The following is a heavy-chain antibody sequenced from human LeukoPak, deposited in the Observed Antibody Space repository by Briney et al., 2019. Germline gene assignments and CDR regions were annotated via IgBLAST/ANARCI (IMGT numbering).Heavy chain of an antibody. CDR2: ISASSIYT. Sequence: PGGSLRLSCASSEFTFSNYAMNWVRQAPGKGLEWISYISASSIYTNYSDSVKGRFTTSRDNAKKSVYLQMNGLRAEDTAVYYCARGHYGMDVWGQGTTVTVSS. V-gene: IGHV3-11*05. CDR1: EFTFSNYA. CDR3: ARGHYGMDV. J-gene: IGHJ6*02.